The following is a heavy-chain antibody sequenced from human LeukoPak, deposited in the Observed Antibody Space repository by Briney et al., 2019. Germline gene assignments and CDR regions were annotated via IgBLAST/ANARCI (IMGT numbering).Heavy chain of an antibody. Sequence: PGGSLRLSCVASGFTVSSNYMSWVRQAPGKGLEWVSVIYSGGSTYYADSVKGRFTFSRDNSKNTLYLQMNSLRAEDTAVYYCARPGPDAFDIWGQGTMVTVSS. CDR2: IYSGGST. CDR3: ARPGPDAFDI. J-gene: IGHJ3*02. CDR1: GFTVSSNY. V-gene: IGHV3-66*04.